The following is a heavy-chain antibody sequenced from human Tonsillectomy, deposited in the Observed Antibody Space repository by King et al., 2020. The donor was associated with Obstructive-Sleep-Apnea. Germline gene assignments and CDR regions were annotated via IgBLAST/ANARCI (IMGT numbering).Heavy chain of an antibody. CDR3: AKVNYYDSSGDY. CDR2: IRYDGSQK. V-gene: IGHV3-30*02. J-gene: IGHJ4*02. CDR1: GFTFSIYD. Sequence: VQLVESGGGVVQPGGSLRLSCAASGFTFSIYDMHWVRQAPGKGLEWVAFIRYDGSQKYYADSVKGRFTISRDNSKNTLYLQMNSLRVEETAVYYCAKVNYYDSSGDYWGQGTLVTVSS. D-gene: IGHD3-22*01.